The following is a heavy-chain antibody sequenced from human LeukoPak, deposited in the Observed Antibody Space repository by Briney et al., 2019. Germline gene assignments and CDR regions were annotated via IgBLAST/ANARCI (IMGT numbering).Heavy chain of an antibody. D-gene: IGHD2-21*02. Sequence: PGGSLRLSCAPSGFTLSSYEMNWVRQAPGKGLEWVSYISSSGSTIYYADSVKGRFTISRDNAKNSLYLQMNSLRAEDTAVYYCARADCGGDCYFPYYFDYWGQGTLVTVSS. V-gene: IGHV3-48*03. CDR1: GFTLSSYE. CDR2: ISSSGSTI. J-gene: IGHJ4*02. CDR3: ARADCGGDCYFPYYFDY.